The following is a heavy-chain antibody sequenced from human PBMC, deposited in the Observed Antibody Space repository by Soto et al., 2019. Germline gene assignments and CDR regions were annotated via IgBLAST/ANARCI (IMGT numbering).Heavy chain of an antibody. D-gene: IGHD4-4*01. Sequence: PGESLKISCAASGFTFSSYAMSWVRQAPGKGLEWVSAISGSGGSTYYADSVKGRFTISRDNSKNTLYLQMNSLRAEDTAVYYCASTVTTYYYYGMDVWGQGTTVTVSS. CDR2: ISGSGGST. CDR3: ASTVTTYYYYGMDV. J-gene: IGHJ6*02. V-gene: IGHV3-23*01. CDR1: GFTFSSYA.